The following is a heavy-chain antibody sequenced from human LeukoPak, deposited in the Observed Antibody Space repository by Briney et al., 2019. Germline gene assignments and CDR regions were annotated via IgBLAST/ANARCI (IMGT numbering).Heavy chain of an antibody. Sequence: GASVKVSCKASGYTFTSYDINWVRQATGQGLEWMGWMNPNSGNTGYAQKFQGRVTMTEDTSTDTAYMELSSLRSEDTAVYYCATASGVVVVAATARWFDPWGQGTLVTVSS. D-gene: IGHD2-15*01. V-gene: IGHV1-8*02. CDR2: MNPNSGNT. CDR3: ATASGVVVVAATARWFDP. CDR1: GYTFTSYD. J-gene: IGHJ5*02.